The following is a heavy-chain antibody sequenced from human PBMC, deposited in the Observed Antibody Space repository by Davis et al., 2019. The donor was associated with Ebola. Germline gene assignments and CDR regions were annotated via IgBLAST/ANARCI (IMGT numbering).Heavy chain of an antibody. J-gene: IGHJ5*02. CDR1: GFTFSSYA. CDR3: AKVGLLWFGELPRILNWFDP. D-gene: IGHD3-10*01. Sequence: GESLKISCAASGFTFSSYAMSWVRQAPGKGLEWVAVISYDGSNKYYADSVKGRFTISRDNSKNTLYLQMNSLRAEDTAVYYCAKVGLLWFGELPRILNWFDPWGQGTLVTVSS. CDR2: ISYDGSNK. V-gene: IGHV3-30*18.